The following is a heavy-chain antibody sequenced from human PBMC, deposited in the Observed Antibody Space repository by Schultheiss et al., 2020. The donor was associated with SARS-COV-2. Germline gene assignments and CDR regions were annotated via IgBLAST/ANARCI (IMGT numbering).Heavy chain of an antibody. D-gene: IGHD2-2*01. V-gene: IGHV5-51*01. J-gene: IGHJ6*03. CDR2: IYPGDSDS. Sequence: GGSLRLSCKASGYSFSKHWIGWVRQMPGKGLEWMGIIYPGDSDSKYSPSFQGQVTISADKSINTAYLQWSSLKASDTAMYYCARHGPVVPAATGSSYNYYYIRTSGAKGPRSPSP. CDR3: ARHGPVVPAATGSSYNYYYIRTS. CDR1: GYSFSKHW.